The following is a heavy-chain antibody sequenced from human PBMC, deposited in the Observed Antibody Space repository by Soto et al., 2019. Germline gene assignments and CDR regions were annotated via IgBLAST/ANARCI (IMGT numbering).Heavy chain of an antibody. J-gene: IGHJ5*02. Sequence: QVQLVQSGAEVKKPGASVKVSCKASGYTFTSYGISWVRQAPGQGLEWMGWISAHNGNTNYAQKPQXXXTXPTDTSTSTAYMELRSLKSDDTAVYYCARVLPPFDPWGQGTLVTVSS. CDR2: ISAHNGNT. CDR3: ARVLPPFDP. CDR1: GYTFTSYG. V-gene: IGHV1-18*01.